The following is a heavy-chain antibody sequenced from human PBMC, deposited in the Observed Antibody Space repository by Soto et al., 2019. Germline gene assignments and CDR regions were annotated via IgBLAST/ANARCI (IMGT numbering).Heavy chain of an antibody. J-gene: IGHJ4*02. CDR1: GFTFSNAW. CDR2: IKSEPDGGTI. Sequence: EVQLVESGGGLVKPGGSLRLSCAASGFTFSNAWMTWVRQPPGKGLEWVGQIKSEPDGGTIDYATPVKGRFTISRDDSKNTLYLQMNNLKTEDTGVYYFTTSWEWGKLYFDYWGQGTLVTVSS. CDR3: TTSWEWGKLYFDY. D-gene: IGHD3-16*01. V-gene: IGHV3-15*05.